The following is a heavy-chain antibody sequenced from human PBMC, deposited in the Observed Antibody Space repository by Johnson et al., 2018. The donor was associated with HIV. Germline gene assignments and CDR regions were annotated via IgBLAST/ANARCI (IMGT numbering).Heavy chain of an antibody. CDR2: ISYDGSNK. CDR1: GFIFSSYA. Sequence: QVQLVESGGGLVKPGGSLRLSCAASGFIFSSYAMHWVRQAPGKGLEWVAVISYDGSNKYYADSVKGRFTISRDNSKNTLYLQMHSLKTEDTAVYYCITDRGGGTIFGVVTHDAFDIWGQGTMVTVSS. CDR3: ITDRGGGTIFGVVTHDAFDI. V-gene: IGHV3-30*04. D-gene: IGHD3-3*01. J-gene: IGHJ3*02.